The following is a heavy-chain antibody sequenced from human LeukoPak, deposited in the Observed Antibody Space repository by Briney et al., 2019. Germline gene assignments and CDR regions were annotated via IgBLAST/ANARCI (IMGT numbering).Heavy chain of an antibody. J-gene: IGHJ4*02. CDR2: INHSGST. V-gene: IGHV4-34*01. Sequence: SGTLSLTCAVYGVSFRGYSWRWIRQAPGKGLEWIGEINHSGSTNYNPSLKSRVTISVYTSKSQVSLTLSSVTAADTAVYYWARGRALAAYGGQGTLVTVSS. D-gene: IGHD6-13*01. CDR3: ARGRALAAY. CDR1: GVSFRGYS.